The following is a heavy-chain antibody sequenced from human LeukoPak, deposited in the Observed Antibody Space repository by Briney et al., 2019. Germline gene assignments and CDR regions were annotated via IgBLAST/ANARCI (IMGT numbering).Heavy chain of an antibody. Sequence: ASVKVSCKAYGYTFSNYDISWVRQAPGQGLEWMGRISAFNGDTNYTQKLQGRVTMTTDTSTGTAYMELRSLRSDDTAVYYCARVDTAMAHFDYWGQGTLVTVSS. CDR2: ISAFNGDT. CDR1: GYTFSNYD. J-gene: IGHJ4*02. D-gene: IGHD5-18*01. V-gene: IGHV1-18*01. CDR3: ARVDTAMAHFDY.